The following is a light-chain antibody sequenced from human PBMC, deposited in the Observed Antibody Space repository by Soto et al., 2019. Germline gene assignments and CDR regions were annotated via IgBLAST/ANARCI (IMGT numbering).Light chain of an antibody. CDR3: QQYGSSPRT. J-gene: IGKJ1*01. CDR2: DAS. Sequence: EIVLTQSPGTLSLSPGERATLSCRASQSVSSSYLAWYQQKPGQAPRLLIYDASSRATGIPDRFRGRGSGTDFTLTISRLEPEDFAVYYCQQYGSSPRTFGQGTKVEIK. V-gene: IGKV3-20*01. CDR1: QSVSSSY.